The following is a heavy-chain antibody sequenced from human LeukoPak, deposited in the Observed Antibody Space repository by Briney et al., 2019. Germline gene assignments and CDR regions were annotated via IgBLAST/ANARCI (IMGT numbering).Heavy chain of an antibody. Sequence: ASVKVSCKASGYTFTSYDINWVRQATGQGLEWMGWMNPNSGNTGYAQKFQGRVTMTRNTSISTAYMELSSLRSEDTAVYYCARGRKGSGVSPLDYWGQGTLVTVSS. CDR3: ARGRKGSGVSPLDY. V-gene: IGHV1-8*01. D-gene: IGHD3-10*01. CDR1: GYTFTSYD. CDR2: MNPNSGNT. J-gene: IGHJ4*02.